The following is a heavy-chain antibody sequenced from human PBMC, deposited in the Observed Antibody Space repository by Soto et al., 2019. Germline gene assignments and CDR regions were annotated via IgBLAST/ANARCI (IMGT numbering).Heavy chain of an antibody. CDR2: MNPNSGNT. V-gene: IGHV1-8*01. J-gene: IGHJ3*02. CDR1: GYTFTSYD. D-gene: IGHD3-10*01. Sequence: ASVKVSCKASGYTFTSYDINWVRQATGQGLEWMGWMNPNSGNTGYAQKFQGRVTMTRNTSISTAYMELSSLRSEDTAVYYCARGPDYPDAFDIWGQGTMVTFSS. CDR3: ARGPDYPDAFDI.